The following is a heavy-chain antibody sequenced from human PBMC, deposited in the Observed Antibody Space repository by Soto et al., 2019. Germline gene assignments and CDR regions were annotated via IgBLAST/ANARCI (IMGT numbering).Heavy chain of an antibody. V-gene: IGHV3-23*01. Sequence: EVQLLESGGAVVQPGGSLRLSCAASGFTFSSFVMNWVRQAPGKGLEWVSGMSGSGGRIYHADSVKGRLTISRDNSKNSLFLDMKSLRAADTAVYHCARERLGYGAGRGGMDVWGKGTTVNVSS. CDR2: MSGSGGRI. CDR1: GFTFSSFV. CDR3: ARERLGYGAGRGGMDV. J-gene: IGHJ6*04. D-gene: IGHD3-10*01.